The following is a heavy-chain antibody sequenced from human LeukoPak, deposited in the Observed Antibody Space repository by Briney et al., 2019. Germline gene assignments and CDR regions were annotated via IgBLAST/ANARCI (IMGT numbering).Heavy chain of an antibody. J-gene: IGHJ4*02. CDR2: IDPSDSYT. Sequence: GESLKISCKGSGYSFISYWISWVRQMPGKGLEWMGRIDPSDSYTNYSPSFQGHVIISADKSISTAYLQWSSLKASDTAMYYCATSGKYCSSTSCYAGQDWGQGTLVTVSS. V-gene: IGHV5-10-1*01. CDR1: GYSFISYW. CDR3: ATSGKYCSSTSCYAGQD. D-gene: IGHD2-2*01.